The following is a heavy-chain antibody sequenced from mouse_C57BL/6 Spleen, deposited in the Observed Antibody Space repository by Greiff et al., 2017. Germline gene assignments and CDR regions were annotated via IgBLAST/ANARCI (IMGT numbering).Heavy chain of an antibody. V-gene: IGHV1-53*01. J-gene: IGHJ1*03. D-gene: IGHD2-4*01. CDR1: GYTFTSYW. CDR3: ARWRVYDYYWYFDV. CDR2: INPSNGGT. Sequence: QVQLQQPGTELVKPGASVKLSCKASGYTFTSYWMHWVKQRPGQGLEWIGNINPSNGGTNYNEKFKSQATLPVDKSSSTAYMQLSRLTSEDSAVYDCARWRVYDYYWYFDVWGTGTTVTVSS.